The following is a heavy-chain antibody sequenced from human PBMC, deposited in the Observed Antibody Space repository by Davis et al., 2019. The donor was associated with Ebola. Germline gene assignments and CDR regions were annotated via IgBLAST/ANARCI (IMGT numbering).Heavy chain of an antibody. V-gene: IGHV1-2*02. J-gene: IGHJ5*02. CDR3: ARGVTGYCSGGSCGGWFDP. D-gene: IGHD2-15*01. CDR2: INPNSGGT. Sequence: ASVKVSCKASGYTFTGYYMHWVRQAPGQGLEWMGWINPNSGGTNYAQKFQGRVTMTRDTSISTAYMELSRLRSDDTAVYYCARGVTGYCSGGSCGGWFDPWGQGTLVTVSS. CDR1: GYTFTGYY.